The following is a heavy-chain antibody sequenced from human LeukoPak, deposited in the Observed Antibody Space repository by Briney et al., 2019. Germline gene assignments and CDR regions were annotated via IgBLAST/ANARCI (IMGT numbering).Heavy chain of an antibody. V-gene: IGHV4-39*07. J-gene: IGHJ5*02. CDR2: IYYSGST. CDR1: GGSISSSSYY. CDR3: ARLISGYYDSSGYYGNWFDP. Sequence: PSETLSLTCTVSGGSISSSSYYWGWIRQPPGKGLEWIGSIYYSGSTNYNPSLKSRVTISVDTSKNQFSLKLSSVTAADTAVYYCARLISGYYDSSGYYGNWFDPWGQGTLVTVSS. D-gene: IGHD3-22*01.